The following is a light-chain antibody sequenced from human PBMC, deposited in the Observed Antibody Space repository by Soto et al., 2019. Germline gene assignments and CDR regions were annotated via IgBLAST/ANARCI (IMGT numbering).Light chain of an antibody. CDR3: GSYSSSSTLSV. Sequence: QSALTQPASVSGSPGQSITISCTGTSSDVGGSNYVSWYQQHPGKAPKLMIYDVSNRPSGVSNRFSGSKSGNTASLTISGLPAADEADYYCGSYSSSSTLSVFGTGTKVTVL. CDR2: DVS. V-gene: IGLV2-14*03. CDR1: SSDVGGSNY. J-gene: IGLJ1*01.